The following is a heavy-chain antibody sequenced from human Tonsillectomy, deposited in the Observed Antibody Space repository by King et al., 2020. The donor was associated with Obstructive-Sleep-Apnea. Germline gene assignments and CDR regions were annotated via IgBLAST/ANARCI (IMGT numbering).Heavy chain of an antibody. CDR3: ARHRGVEDYGGYGDYFDY. CDR2: MNYSGTT. V-gene: IGHV4-59*08. CDR1: GDSISNYY. D-gene: IGHD5-12*01. Sequence: VQLQESGPGLVKPSETLSLTCAVAGDSISNYYGSWMRQSPGKGRDGIVDMNYSGTTKDNPSLTSRVTISVDRSKIQFSLRLSSVTAADTAVYYCARHRGVEDYGGYGDYFDYWGQGTLVTVSS. J-gene: IGHJ4*02.